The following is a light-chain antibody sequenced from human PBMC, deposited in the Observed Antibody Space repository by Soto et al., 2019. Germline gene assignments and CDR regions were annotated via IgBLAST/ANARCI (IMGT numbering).Light chain of an antibody. V-gene: IGLV1-51*01. CDR3: GTWDTSLPACV. CDR2: DDN. CDR1: ASNIGNNS. J-gene: IGLJ1*01. Sequence: QSVMTQPPSVSAAPGKRVNISCSGSASNIGNNSVSWYQQLPGAAPKLLIYDDNNRPSGIPDRFSGSKSGTSANLGITGLQTGDEADYYCGTWDTSLPACVFGPGTKVTVL.